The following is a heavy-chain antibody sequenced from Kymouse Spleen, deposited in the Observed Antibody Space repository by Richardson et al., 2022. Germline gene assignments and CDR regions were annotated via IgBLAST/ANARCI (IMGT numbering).Heavy chain of an antibody. CDR3: AKREELENDAFDI. V-gene: IGHV3-30*18. CDR1: GFTFSSYG. CDR2: ISYDGSNK. D-gene: IGHD1-1*01,IGHD1-20*01,IGHD1-7*01. J-gene: IGHJ3*02. Sequence: QVQLVESGGGVVQPGRSLRLSCAASGFTFSSYGMHWVRQAPGKGLEWVAVISYDGSNKYYADSVKGRFTISRDNSKNTLYLQMNSLRAEDTAVYYCAKREELENDAFDIWGQGTMVTVSS.